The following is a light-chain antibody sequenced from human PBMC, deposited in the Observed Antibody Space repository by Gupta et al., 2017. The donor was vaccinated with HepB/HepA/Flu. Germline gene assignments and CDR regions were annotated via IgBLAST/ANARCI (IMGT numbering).Light chain of an antibody. CDR1: QSISSY. J-gene: IGKJ2*02. V-gene: IGKV1-39*01. CDR3: QQSFSSMCT. Sequence: DIQMTQSPSSLSASVGDRVTITCRASQSISSYLDWYQQKPGKAPKLLIYAASILQSGVPSRFSGSGSGTDFTLTISSLQPDDSATYYCQQSFSSMCTFSQGTKLEIK. CDR2: AAS.